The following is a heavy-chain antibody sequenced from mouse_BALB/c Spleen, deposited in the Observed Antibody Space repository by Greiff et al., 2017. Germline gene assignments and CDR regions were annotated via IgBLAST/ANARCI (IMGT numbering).Heavy chain of an antibody. CDR3: ARQGDGRGAMDY. D-gene: IGHD2-3*01. CDR1: GFTFSSYA. CDR2: ISSGGSYT. V-gene: IGHV5-9-3*01. J-gene: IGHJ4*01. Sequence: EVKVVESGGGLVKPGGSLKLSCAASGFTFSSYAMSWVRQTPEKRLEWVATISSGGSYTYYPDSVKGRFTISRDNAKNTLYLQVSSLRSEDTAMYYCARQGDGRGAMDYWGQGTSVTVSS.